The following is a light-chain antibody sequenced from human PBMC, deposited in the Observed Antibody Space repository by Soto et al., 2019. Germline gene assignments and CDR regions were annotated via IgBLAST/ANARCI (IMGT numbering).Light chain of an antibody. V-gene: IGLV2-23*01. J-gene: IGLJ1*01. Sequence: QSALTQPASVSWSPGQSITISCTGTSSDVGSYNLVSWYQQHPGKAPKLMIYEGSKRPSGVSNRFSGSKSGNTASLTISGLQAEDEADYYCCSYADSSTLYVFGTGTKVTVL. CDR1: SSDVGSYNL. CDR3: CSYADSSTLYV. CDR2: EGS.